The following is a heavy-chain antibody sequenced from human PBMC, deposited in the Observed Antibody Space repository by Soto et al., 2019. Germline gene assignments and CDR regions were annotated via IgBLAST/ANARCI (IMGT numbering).Heavy chain of an antibody. J-gene: IGHJ3*02. V-gene: IGHV3-15*01. D-gene: IGHD3-10*01. Sequence: GGSLRLSCAASGFTFSNAWMIWVRQAPGKGLEWVGRIKSKTDGGTTDYAAPVKGRFTISRDDSKNTLYLQMNSLKTEDTAVYYCTTPTILWFGELLFGPDAFDIWGQGTMVTVSS. CDR3: TTPTILWFGELLFGPDAFDI. CDR2: IKSKTDGGTT. CDR1: GFTFSNAW.